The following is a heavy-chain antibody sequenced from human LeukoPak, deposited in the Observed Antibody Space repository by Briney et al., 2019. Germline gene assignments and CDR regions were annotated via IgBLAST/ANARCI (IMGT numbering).Heavy chain of an antibody. CDR2: IYTSGST. CDR1: GGSISSYY. CDR3: ARAPEEGNWNYISRFDP. J-gene: IGHJ5*02. Sequence: SETLSLTCTVSGGSISSYYWSWIRQPAGKGLEWIGRIYTSGSTNYNPSLKSRVTMSVDTSKSQFSLKLSSVTAADTAVYYCARAPEEGNWNYISRFDPWGQGTLVTVSS. D-gene: IGHD1-7*01. V-gene: IGHV4-4*07.